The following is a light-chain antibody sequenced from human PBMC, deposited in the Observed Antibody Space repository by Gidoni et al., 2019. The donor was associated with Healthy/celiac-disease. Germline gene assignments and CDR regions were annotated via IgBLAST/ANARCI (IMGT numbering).Light chain of an antibody. Sequence: SFELTQPPSVSVSPGQTASIICSGDNLGDKYACWYQQKPGQSPVLLIYQDKKRPSGIPERFSASNSGDTATLTISGAQPMDEADYYCQAWDDNTVVFGGGTKLTVL. J-gene: IGLJ2*01. V-gene: IGLV3-1*01. CDR1: NLGDKY. CDR2: QDK. CDR3: QAWDDNTVV.